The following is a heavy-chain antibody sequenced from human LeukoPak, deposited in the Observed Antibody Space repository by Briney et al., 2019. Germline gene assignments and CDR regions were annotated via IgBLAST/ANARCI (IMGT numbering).Heavy chain of an antibody. Sequence: GGSLRLSCAASGFIFSNAWMSWVRPAPGKGLEWVGRIKSKIDGGTTDYAAPVKGRFTISRDDSKNTLYLQMNSLETEDTAVYYCITEDSSGTYIYFHYWGQGTLVSVSS. CDR1: GFIFSNAW. J-gene: IGHJ4*02. V-gene: IGHV3-15*01. CDR3: ITEDSSGTYIYFHY. CDR2: IKSKIDGGTT. D-gene: IGHD3-22*01.